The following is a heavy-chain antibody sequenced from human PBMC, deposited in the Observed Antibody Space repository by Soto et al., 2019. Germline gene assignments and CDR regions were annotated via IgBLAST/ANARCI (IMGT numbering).Heavy chain of an antibody. CDR3: ARGWFGPDV. CDR2: IDNAGTDS. J-gene: IGHJ6*04. D-gene: IGHD3-10*01. V-gene: IGHV3-74*01. CDR1: GFTLSGRS. Sequence: EVQLVESGGGLVQRGGSLRLSCAASGFTLSGRSMHWVRQAPGKGLVWVSGIDNAGTDSTYADSVKGRFTSSRDNAKNVLYLQMNSLRVEDTAVYYCARGWFGPDVWGKGTTVTVSS.